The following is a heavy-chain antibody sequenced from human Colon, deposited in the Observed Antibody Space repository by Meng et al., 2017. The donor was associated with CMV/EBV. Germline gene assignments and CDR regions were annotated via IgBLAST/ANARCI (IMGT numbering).Heavy chain of an antibody. CDR3: ARESSGDYGDYGYFDY. D-gene: IGHD4-17*01. J-gene: IGHJ4*02. CDR1: GFSCSDFY. V-gene: IGHV3-11*04. CDR2: ISTTGSIK. Sequence: GFSCSDFYMSWVRQAPGKGLEWISYISTTGSIKRYSDSVKGRSAISRDNAKNSLYLQINNLRDEDTAVYYCARESSGDYGDYGYFDYWGLGALVTVSS.